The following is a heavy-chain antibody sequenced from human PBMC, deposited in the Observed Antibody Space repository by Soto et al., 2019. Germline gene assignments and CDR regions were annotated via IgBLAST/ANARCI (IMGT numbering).Heavy chain of an antibody. CDR2: ISAYNGNT. J-gene: IGHJ4*02. CDR1: GYRFTSYG. V-gene: IGHV1-18*01. D-gene: IGHD6-19*01. CDR3: ARRDRYSSGWYYFDY. Sequence: GASVKLSCKDSGYRFTSYGISWVRQAPRQGLEWMGWISAYNGNTNYAQKLQGRVTMTTDTSTSTAYMELRSLRSDDTAVYYCARRDRYSSGWYYFDYWGQGTLVTVSS.